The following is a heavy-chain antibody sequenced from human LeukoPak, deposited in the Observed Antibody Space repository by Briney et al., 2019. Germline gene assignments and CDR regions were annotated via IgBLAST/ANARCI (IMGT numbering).Heavy chain of an antibody. CDR3: ARSKGARGYGHLPFDY. V-gene: IGHV3-30*04. CDR2: ISYDGSNK. Sequence: PGGSLRLSCAASGFTFSSYAMHWVRQAPGKGLEWVAVISYDGSNKYYADSVKGRFTISRDNSKNTLYLQMNSLRAEDTAVYYCARSKGARGYGHLPFDYWGQGTLVTVSS. CDR1: GFTFSSYA. D-gene: IGHD6-25*01. J-gene: IGHJ4*02.